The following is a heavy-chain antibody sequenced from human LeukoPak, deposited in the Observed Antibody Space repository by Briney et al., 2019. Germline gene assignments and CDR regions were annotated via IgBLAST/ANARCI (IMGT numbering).Heavy chain of an antibody. CDR3: ARDGSDDFWSGYYAPDY. CDR1: GFTFSSYG. D-gene: IGHD3-3*01. J-gene: IGHJ4*02. V-gene: IGHV3-30*03. Sequence: RSLRLSCAASGFTFSSYGIHWIRQAPGKGLEWVAVISYDGSYKYYADSVKGRFTISRDNSKNTLYLQMNSLRAEDTAVYYCARDGSDDFWSGYYAPDYWGQGTLVTVSS. CDR2: ISYDGSYK.